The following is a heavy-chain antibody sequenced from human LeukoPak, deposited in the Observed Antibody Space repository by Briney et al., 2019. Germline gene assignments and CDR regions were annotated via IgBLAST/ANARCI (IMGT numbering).Heavy chain of an antibody. Sequence: SVKVSCKASGGTFSSYAISWVRQAPGQGLEWMGRIIPILGIANYAQKFQGRVTITTDKSTNTAYMELSSLRSEDTAVYYCARDFLYYYDTSGYAGFNYWGQGTLVTVSS. CDR3: ARDFLYYYDTSGYAGFNY. V-gene: IGHV1-69*04. D-gene: IGHD3-22*01. CDR1: GGTFSSYA. J-gene: IGHJ4*02. CDR2: IIPILGIA.